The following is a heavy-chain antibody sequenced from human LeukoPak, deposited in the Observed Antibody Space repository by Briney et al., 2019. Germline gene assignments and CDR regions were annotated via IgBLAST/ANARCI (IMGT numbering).Heavy chain of an antibody. J-gene: IGHJ5*02. D-gene: IGHD6-19*01. CDR1: GGSISSYY. CDR3: ARELYSSGWYAWFDP. V-gene: IGHV4-59*01. CDR2: IYYSGST. Sequence: PSETLSLTCTVSGGSISSYYWSWIRQPPGKGLEWIGYIYYSGSTYYNPSLKSRVTISVDTSKNQFSLKLSSVTAADTAVYYCARELYSSGWYAWFDPWGQGTLVTVSS.